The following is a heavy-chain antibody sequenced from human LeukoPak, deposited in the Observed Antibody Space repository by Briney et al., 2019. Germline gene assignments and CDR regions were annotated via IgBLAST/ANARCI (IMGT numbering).Heavy chain of an antibody. V-gene: IGHV4-34*01. CDR1: GGSFSGYY. CDR2: INHSGST. J-gene: IGHJ4*02. Sequence: SETLSLTCAVYGGSFSGYYWSWIRQPPGKGLEWIGEINHSGSTNYNPSLKSRVTISVDTSKNQFSLKLSSVTAADTAVYYCASLLDTLNYDFWSGHLDYWGQGTLVTVSS. D-gene: IGHD3-3*01. CDR3: ASLLDTLNYDFWSGHLDY.